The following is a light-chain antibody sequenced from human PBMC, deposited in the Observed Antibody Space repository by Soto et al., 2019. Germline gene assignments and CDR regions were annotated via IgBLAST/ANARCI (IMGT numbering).Light chain of an antibody. CDR3: QQYDDWPLT. V-gene: IGKV3-15*01. J-gene: IGKJ4*01. CDR1: QSVSSN. CDR2: GAS. Sequence: EIVMTQSPATLSVSPGERATLSCRASQSVSSNLAWYQQKAGQAPRLLIYGASTRATGFPARFSGSGSGTEFTLTITSLQSEDFAVYYCQQYDDWPLTFGEGTKVEIK.